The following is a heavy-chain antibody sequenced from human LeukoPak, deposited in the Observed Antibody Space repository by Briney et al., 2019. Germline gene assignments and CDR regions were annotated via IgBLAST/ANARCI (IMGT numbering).Heavy chain of an antibody. CDR3: VRDRRGGTSIY. D-gene: IGHD4-23*01. Sequence: ASVKVSCKASGYTFTGYYMHWVRQAPGQGLEWMGWINPNSGGTNYAQKFQGRVTMTRDTSISTAYMELSSLRSDDTAIYYCVRDRRGGTSIYWGQGTLVTVSS. CDR1: GYTFTGYY. CDR2: INPNSGGT. J-gene: IGHJ4*02. V-gene: IGHV1-2*02.